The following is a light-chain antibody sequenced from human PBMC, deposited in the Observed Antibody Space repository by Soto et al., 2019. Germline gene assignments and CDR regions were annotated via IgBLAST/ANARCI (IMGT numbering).Light chain of an antibody. CDR1: QDLTNY. CDR3: QHYVNLPCT. Sequence: DIQMTQSPPSLAASVGDTVTITCQASQDLTNYLNWYQQKPGEAPKLLIYDTTTLEEGVPSRFSGRGSGTHFTFTIYGLQPEDAAIYSCQHYVNLPCTFGQGTKLEIK. CDR2: DTT. J-gene: IGKJ2*02. V-gene: IGKV1-33*01.